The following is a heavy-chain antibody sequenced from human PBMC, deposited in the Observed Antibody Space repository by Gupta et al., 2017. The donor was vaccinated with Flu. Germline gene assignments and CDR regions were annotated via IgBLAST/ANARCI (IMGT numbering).Heavy chain of an antibody. J-gene: IGHJ4*02. CDR3: ARAPTTVRIYFDY. CDR2: ISRSSDYI. Sequence: EVQLVESGGGLVRPGGSLRLSCAASGFTFSDYAMNWVRQAPGKGMEWGSSISRSSDYIYYADSVKGRFTISRDNAKNSLYLQMNSLRAEDTAVYYCARAPTTVRIYFDYWGQGTPVTVSS. V-gene: IGHV3-21*02. CDR1: GFTFSDYA. D-gene: IGHD4-17*01.